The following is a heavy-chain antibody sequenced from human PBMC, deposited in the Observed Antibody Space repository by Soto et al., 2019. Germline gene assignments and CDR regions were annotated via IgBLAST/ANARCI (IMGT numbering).Heavy chain of an antibody. V-gene: IGHV3-13*01. CDR3: ARDGIVKGFDP. Sequence: EVQLVESGGGLVQPGGSLRLSCAASGFTFSSYDMHWVRQATGKGLEWVSAIGTAGDTYYPGSVKGRFTISRENAKNSLYLQMNSLRAEDTAVYYCARDGIVKGFDPWGQGTLVTVSS. D-gene: IGHD2-15*01. CDR2: IGTAGDT. CDR1: GFTFSSYD. J-gene: IGHJ5*02.